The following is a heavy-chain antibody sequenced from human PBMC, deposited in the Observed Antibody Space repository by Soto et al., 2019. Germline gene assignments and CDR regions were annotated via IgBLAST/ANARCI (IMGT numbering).Heavy chain of an antibody. V-gene: IGHV1-3*01. D-gene: IGHD3-22*01. CDR3: ARDPNYYDSSGAFDI. CDR1: GYPFRSYV. Sequence: GSVKVSCKASGYPFRSYVMHWVRQAVGQRLEWMGWINPDNGNTKFSQKFQGRVTIARDTSATTVYMGLSSLRSEDTAMYYCARDPNYYDSSGAFDIWGQGTMVTV. CDR2: INPDNGNT. J-gene: IGHJ3*02.